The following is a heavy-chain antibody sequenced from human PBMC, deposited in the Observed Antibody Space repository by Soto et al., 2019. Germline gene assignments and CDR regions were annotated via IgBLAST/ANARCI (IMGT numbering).Heavy chain of an antibody. CDR1: GCYGGGGSGY. D-gene: IGHD6-19*01. Sequence: ASEPLSLTCSVSGCYGGGGSGYLSWIRQPPGKGLEWIGYIYYSGSTNYNPSLKSRVTISVDTSKNQFSPKLSSVTAADTAVYYCARADEQWLVDYWGQGTRVTVSS. CDR3: ARADEQWLVDY. J-gene: IGHJ4*02. V-gene: IGHV4-61*01. CDR2: IYYSGST.